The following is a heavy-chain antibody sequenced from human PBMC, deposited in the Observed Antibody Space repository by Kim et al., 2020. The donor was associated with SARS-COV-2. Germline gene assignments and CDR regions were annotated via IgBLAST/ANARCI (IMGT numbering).Heavy chain of an antibody. V-gene: IGHV3-11*06. CDR3: ARVIPPGYYDSSGPGEYYFDY. D-gene: IGHD3-22*01. J-gene: IGHJ4*02. Sequence: FTISRDNAKNSLYLQMNSLRAEDTAVYYCARVIPPGYYDSSGPGEYYFDYWGQGTLVTVSS.